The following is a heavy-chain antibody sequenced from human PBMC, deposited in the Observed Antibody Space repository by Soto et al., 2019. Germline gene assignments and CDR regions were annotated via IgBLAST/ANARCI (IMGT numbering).Heavy chain of an antibody. D-gene: IGHD3-10*01. CDR2: IWYDGSNK. CDR3: ASYGSGTYIYGMDV. V-gene: IGHV3-33*01. CDR1: GFTFSSYG. J-gene: IGHJ6*02. Sequence: VGSLRLSCAASGFTFSSYGMHWVRQAPGKGLEWVAVIWYDGSNKYYADSVKGRFTISRDNSKNTLYLQMNSLRAEDTAVYYCASYGSGTYIYGMDVWGQGTTVTVSS.